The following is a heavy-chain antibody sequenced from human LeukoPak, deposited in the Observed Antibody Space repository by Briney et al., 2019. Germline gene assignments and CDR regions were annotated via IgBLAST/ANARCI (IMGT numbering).Heavy chain of an antibody. CDR2: IYSGGST. CDR3: ASPGINSSGYYRALDY. Sequence: GGSLRLSCAASGFTASSNYMSWVRQGPGKGLEGVSVIYSGGSTYYADSVKGRFTISRDNSKNTLYLQMNSLRAEDTAVYYCASPGINSSGYYRALDYWGQGTLVTVSS. CDR1: GFTASSNY. D-gene: IGHD3-22*01. J-gene: IGHJ4*02. V-gene: IGHV3-66*01.